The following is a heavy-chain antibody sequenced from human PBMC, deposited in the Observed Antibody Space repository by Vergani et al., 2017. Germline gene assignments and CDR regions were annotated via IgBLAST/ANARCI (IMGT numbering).Heavy chain of an antibody. CDR1: GFTFSSYA. Sequence: EVQLLESGGGLVQPGGSLRLSCAASGFTFSSYAMSWVRQAPGQGLEWVFAVSGSGGSTYYADSVKGRFTISRDNSTNTLYLQMNSLSAEDTAVYYCAKDQVGAVAGTNYWGQGTLVTVSS. CDR3: AKDQVGAVAGTNY. CDR2: VSGSGGST. J-gene: IGHJ4*02. V-gene: IGHV3-23*01. D-gene: IGHD6-19*01.